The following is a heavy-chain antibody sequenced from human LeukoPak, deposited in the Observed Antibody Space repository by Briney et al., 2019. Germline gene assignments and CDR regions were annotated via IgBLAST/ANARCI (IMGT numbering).Heavy chain of an antibody. J-gene: IGHJ6*03. CDR3: ARVQHYYYYMDV. CDR1: GGSFSGYY. CDR2: INHSGST. D-gene: IGHD5-18*01. V-gene: IGHV4-34*01. Sequence: SETLSLTCAVYGGSFSGYYWSWIRQPPGKGLEWIGEINHSGSTYYNPSLKSRVTISVDTSKNQFSLKLSSVTAADTAVYYCARVQHYYYYMDVWGKGTTVTVSS.